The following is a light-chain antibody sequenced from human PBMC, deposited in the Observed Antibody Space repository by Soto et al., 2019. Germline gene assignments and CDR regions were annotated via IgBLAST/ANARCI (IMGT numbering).Light chain of an antibody. V-gene: IGKV1-39*01. Sequence: DIQMTQSPSSLSASVGDRVTITCRASESISSYLNWYQQRPGKAPKLLIYAASSLQSGVPSRFSGSGSETDFTLTISNLQPEDLATYCCQQTYSNSLYTFGQGTTLDIK. J-gene: IGKJ2*01. CDR1: ESISSY. CDR2: AAS. CDR3: QQTYSNSLYT.